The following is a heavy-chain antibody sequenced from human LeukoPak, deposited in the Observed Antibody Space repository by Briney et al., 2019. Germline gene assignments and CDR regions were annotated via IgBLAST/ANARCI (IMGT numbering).Heavy chain of an antibody. J-gene: IGHJ3*02. CDR1: GYTFTGYY. Sequence: ASVKVSCEASGYTFTGYYMHWVRQAPGQGLEWMGWINPNSGGTNYAQKFQGRVTMTRDTSISTAYMELSRLRSDDTAVYYCAQYCSSTSCYRQGAFDIWGQGTMVTVSS. D-gene: IGHD2-2*01. CDR2: INPNSGGT. V-gene: IGHV1-2*02. CDR3: AQYCSSTSCYRQGAFDI.